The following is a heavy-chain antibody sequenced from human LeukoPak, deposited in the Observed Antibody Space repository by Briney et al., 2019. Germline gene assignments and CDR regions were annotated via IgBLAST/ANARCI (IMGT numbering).Heavy chain of an antibody. CDR2: INPNSGGT. CDR1: GYTFTGYY. V-gene: IGHV1-2*02. CDR3: ARQAVYYYYYQDV. D-gene: IGHD6-19*01. J-gene: IGHJ6*03. Sequence: ASVKVSCKASGYTFTGYYMHWVRQAPGQGLEWMGWINPNSGGTNYAQKFQGRVTMTRDTSISTAYMELSRLRSDDTAVYYCARQAVYYYYYQDVWGKGTTVTVSS.